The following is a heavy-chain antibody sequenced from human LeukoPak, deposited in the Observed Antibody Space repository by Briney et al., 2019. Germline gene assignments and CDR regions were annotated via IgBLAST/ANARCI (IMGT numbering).Heavy chain of an antibody. CDR1: GGSISSYY. D-gene: IGHD5-18*01. CDR2: IYTSGST. Sequence: SETQSLTCTVSGGSISSYYWSWIRQPAGKGLEWIGHIYTSGSTNYNPSLKSRVTMSVDTSKNQFSLKLSSVTAADTAVYYCARGVDTAVVSGGYNWFDPWGQGTLVTVSS. V-gene: IGHV4-4*07. CDR3: ARGVDTAVVSGGYNWFDP. J-gene: IGHJ5*02.